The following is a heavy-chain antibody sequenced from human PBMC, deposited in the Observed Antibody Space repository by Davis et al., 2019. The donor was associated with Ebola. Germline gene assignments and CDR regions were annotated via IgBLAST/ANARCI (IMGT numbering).Heavy chain of an antibody. CDR2: ISWNSGSI. Sequence: SLKISCAASGFTFDDYAMHWVRQAPGKGLEWVSGISWNSGSIGYADSVKGRFTISRDNAKNSLYLQMNSLRAEDTALYYCVTENWYRFESWGQGTLVTVSS. CDR3: VTENWYRFES. J-gene: IGHJ4*02. D-gene: IGHD1/OR15-1a*01. V-gene: IGHV3-9*01. CDR1: GFTFDDYA.